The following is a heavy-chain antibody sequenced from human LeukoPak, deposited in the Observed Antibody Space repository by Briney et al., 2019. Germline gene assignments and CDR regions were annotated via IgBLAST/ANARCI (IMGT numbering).Heavy chain of an antibody. D-gene: IGHD3-22*01. V-gene: IGHV1-18*01. J-gene: IGHJ6*03. CDR1: GYTFTSYG. Sequence: GASVKVSCKASGYTFTSYGISWVRQAPGQGLEWMGWISAYNGNTNYAQKLQGRVTMTEDTSTDTAYMELSSLRSDDTAVYYCARPYERPRHYYMDVWGKGTTVTVSS. CDR3: ARPYERPRHYYMDV. CDR2: ISAYNGNT.